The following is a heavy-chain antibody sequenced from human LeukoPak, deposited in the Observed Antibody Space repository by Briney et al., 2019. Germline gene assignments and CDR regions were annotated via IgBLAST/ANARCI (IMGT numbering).Heavy chain of an antibody. CDR1: GFSFSSSDSY. J-gene: IGHJ4*02. V-gene: IGHV3-11*01. CDR2: ISKSGSTI. D-gene: IGHD1-14*01. Sequence: GGSLRLSCTASGFSFSSSDSYLIWIRQAPGKGLEWVSYISKSGSTIYYPDSVKGRFTISRDNAKNSVYLQMNSLRAEDTAVYYCARGPGNRGYFDYWGQGTLVTVSS. CDR3: ARGPGNRGYFDY.